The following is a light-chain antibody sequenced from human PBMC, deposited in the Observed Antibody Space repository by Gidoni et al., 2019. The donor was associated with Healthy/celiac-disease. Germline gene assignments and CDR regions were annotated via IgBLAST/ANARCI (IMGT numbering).Light chain of an antibody. J-gene: IGKJ1*01. CDR2: GAS. CDR1: QSVSSSY. V-gene: IGKV3-20*01. Sequence: EIVLTQSPGTLSLSPGERATLSCRASQSVSSSYLAWYQQKPGQAPRLRIYGASSRATGIPDRFSGSGSGTDFTLTISRLEPEDFAVYYCQRGAAFGQGTKVEIK. CDR3: QRGAA.